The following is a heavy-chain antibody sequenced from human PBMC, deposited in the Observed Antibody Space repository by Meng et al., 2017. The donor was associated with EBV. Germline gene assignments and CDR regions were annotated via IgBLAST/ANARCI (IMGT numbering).Heavy chain of an antibody. CDR2: MNPNSGNT. V-gene: IGHV1-8*01. D-gene: IGHD3-22*01. J-gene: IGHJ5*02. Sequence: QLVQAGAEVKKPGASGKVSCKASGYTFTSYDINWVRQATGQGLEWMGWMNPNSGNTGYAQKFQGRVTMTRNTSISTAYMELSSLRSEDTAVYYCARGPYYYDSSGYYYGEFDPWGQGTLVTVSS. CDR1: GYTFTSYD. CDR3: ARGPYYYDSSGYYYGEFDP.